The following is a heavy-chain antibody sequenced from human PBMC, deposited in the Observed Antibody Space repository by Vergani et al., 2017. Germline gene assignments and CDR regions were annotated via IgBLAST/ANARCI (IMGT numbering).Heavy chain of an antibody. Sequence: QVQLVQSGAEVKKPGASVKVSCKASGYTFTGYYMHWVRQAPGQGLEWMGWINPNSGGTNYAQKFQGWVTMTRDTSISTAYMELSRLRSDDTAVYYCARWGPYCSGGSCYSDYYYGMHVWGQGP. D-gene: IGHD2-15*01. CDR1: GYTFTGYY. CDR3: ARWGPYCSGGSCYSDYYYGMHV. CDR2: INPNSGGT. V-gene: IGHV1-2*04. J-gene: IGHJ6*02.